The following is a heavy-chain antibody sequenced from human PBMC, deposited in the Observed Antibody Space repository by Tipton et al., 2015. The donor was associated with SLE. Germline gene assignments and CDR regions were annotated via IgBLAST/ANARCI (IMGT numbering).Heavy chain of an antibody. V-gene: IGHV3-23*01. J-gene: IGHJ3*02. D-gene: IGHD6-13*01. CDR1: GFTFSSYA. CDR3: AKFSQSSSWTIGAFDI. CDR2: ISGSGGST. Sequence: SLRLSCAASGFTFSSYAMSWVRQAPGKGLEWVSAISGSGGSTYYADSVKGRFTISRDNSKNTLYLQMNSLRAEDTAVYYCAKFSQSSSWTIGAFDIWGQGTMVTVSS.